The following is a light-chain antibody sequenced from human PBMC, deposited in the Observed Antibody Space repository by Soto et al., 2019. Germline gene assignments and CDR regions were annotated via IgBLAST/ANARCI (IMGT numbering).Light chain of an antibody. Sequence: QSALTQPRSVSESPGQSVTISCTGTSSDVGGYNFVSWYQQHPGTAPKLMIYDVINRPSGVPDRFSGSKSGNTASLTISGLQAEDEADYYCCSYAGNYVVFGGGTKVTVL. CDR3: CSYAGNYVV. CDR1: SSDVGGYNF. J-gene: IGLJ2*01. V-gene: IGLV2-11*01. CDR2: DVI.